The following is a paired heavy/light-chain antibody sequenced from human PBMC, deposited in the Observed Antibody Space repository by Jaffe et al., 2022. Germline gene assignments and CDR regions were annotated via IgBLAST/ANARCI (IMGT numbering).Heavy chain of an antibody. J-gene: IGHJ4*02. CDR1: GYSISSGYY. CDR3: ARVWGGQFYRGSGNFDH. V-gene: IGHV4-38-2*01. D-gene: IGHD3-10*01. CDR2: IYHTGTT. Sequence: HLQESGPGLVKPSGTLSLTCAVSGYSISSGYYWGWIRQPPGKGLESIGSIYHTGTTYYSPSLKSRATISVDTSKNQFSLKVTSVTAADTAVYYCARVWGGQFYRGSGNFDHWGQGTLVTVSS.
Light chain of an antibody. CDR1: NSDVGGYDY. CDR3: TSYTSLSMSWL. V-gene: IGLV2-14*01. J-gene: IGLJ2*01. CDR2: EVY. Sequence: QSALIQPASVSGSPGQSITISCTGTNSDVGGYDYISWYQQWPGKAPKLIVFEVYNRTSGVSNRFSGSKSGNTASLTISGLQAEDEADYYCTSYTSLSMSWLFGGGTKLTVL.